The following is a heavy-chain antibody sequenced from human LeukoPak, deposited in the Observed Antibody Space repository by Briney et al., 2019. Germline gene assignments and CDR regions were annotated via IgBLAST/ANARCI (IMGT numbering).Heavy chain of an antibody. CDR1: GGSISDYY. CDR3: ARENPSGYYNRPIDY. CDR2: TYGSGSA. V-gene: IGHV4-59*01. J-gene: IGHJ4*02. Sequence: SETLSLTCTVSGGSISDYYWSWIRQPPGKGLEWIGYTYGSGSANYNLPLKSRVTMSVDTSKNQFSLKLSSVTAADTAIYYCARENPSGYYNRPIDYWGQGTLVTVSS. D-gene: IGHD3-22*01.